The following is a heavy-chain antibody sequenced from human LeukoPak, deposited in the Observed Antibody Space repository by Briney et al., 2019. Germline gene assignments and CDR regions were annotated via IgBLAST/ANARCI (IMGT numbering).Heavy chain of an antibody. Sequence: GGSLRLSCAASGFTFIRYAMSWVRQAPGKGLEGVSGISGSGGSTYHADSVKGRFTISRDNSKNTLYLEMNSLRGEDTAVYYCAKDQNGEGSSPRLDYWGQGTLVTVSS. CDR1: GFTFIRYA. V-gene: IGHV3-23*01. J-gene: IGHJ4*02. CDR2: ISGSGGST. CDR3: AKDQNGEGSSPRLDY. D-gene: IGHD6-13*01.